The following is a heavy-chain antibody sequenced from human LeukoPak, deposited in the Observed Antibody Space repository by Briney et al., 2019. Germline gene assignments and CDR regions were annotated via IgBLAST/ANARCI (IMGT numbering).Heavy chain of an antibody. CDR1: GFTFSNAW. Sequence: KSGGSLRLSCAASGFTFSNAWMNWVRQAPGKGLEWVGRIKSKTDGGTTDYAAPVKGRFTISRDESENTLYLQMNSLKTEDTAVYYCTTSSYCTSTTCSDYWGQGTLVTVSS. J-gene: IGHJ4*02. CDR2: IKSKTDGGTT. V-gene: IGHV3-15*07. D-gene: IGHD2-2*01. CDR3: TTSSYCTSTTCSDY.